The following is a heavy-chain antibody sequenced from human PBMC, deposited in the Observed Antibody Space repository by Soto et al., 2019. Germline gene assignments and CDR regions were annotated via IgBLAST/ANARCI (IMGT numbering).Heavy chain of an antibody. Sequence: SETLSLTCAVYGVSFSGYYWSWIRQPPGKGLEWIGEINHSGSTNYNPSLKSRVTISVDTSKNQFSLKLSSVTAADTAVYYCARTPRIVEGYNWFDPWGQGTLVTVSS. J-gene: IGHJ5*02. CDR2: INHSGST. V-gene: IGHV4-34*01. D-gene: IGHD1-1*01. CDR3: ARTPRIVEGYNWFDP. CDR1: GVSFSGYY.